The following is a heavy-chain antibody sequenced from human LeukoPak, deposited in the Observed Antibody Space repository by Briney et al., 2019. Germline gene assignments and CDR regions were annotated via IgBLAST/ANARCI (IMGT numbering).Heavy chain of an antibody. CDR3: AKDGMIAGFNWFDP. Sequence: GGSLRLSCTASGFTFNSYAMTWVRQAPGKGLEWVAVIWYDGSNKYYADSVKGRFTISRDNSKNTLYLQMNSLRAEDTAVYYCAKDGMIAGFNWFDPWGQGTLVTVSS. CDR2: IWYDGSNK. J-gene: IGHJ5*02. CDR1: GFTFNSYA. D-gene: IGHD3-22*01. V-gene: IGHV3-33*06.